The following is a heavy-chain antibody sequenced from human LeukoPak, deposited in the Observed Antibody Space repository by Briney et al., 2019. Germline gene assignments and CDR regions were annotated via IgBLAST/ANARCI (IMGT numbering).Heavy chain of an antibody. V-gene: IGHV1-18*01. CDR1: GYTFTSYG. CDR2: ISAYNGNT. Sequence: ASVKVSCKASGYTFTSYGISWVRQAPGQGLEWMGWISAYNGNTNYAQKLQGRVTMTTDTSTSTAYMELRSLRSNDTAVYYCARDLGYGGNSGDAFDIWGQGTMVTVSS. D-gene: IGHD4-23*01. CDR3: ARDLGYGGNSGDAFDI. J-gene: IGHJ3*02.